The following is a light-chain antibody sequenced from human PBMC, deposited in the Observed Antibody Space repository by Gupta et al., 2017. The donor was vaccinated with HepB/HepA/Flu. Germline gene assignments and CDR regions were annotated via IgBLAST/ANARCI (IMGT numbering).Light chain of an antibody. V-gene: IGKV3-20*01. CDR2: GAS. CDR1: QSISSSY. J-gene: IGKJ2*01. Sequence: EIVLTQSPGTLSLSPGERVTLSCRTSQSISSSYLAWYQQKPGQAPRLLIYGASSRATGIPDRFSGSGFETDFTLTIIRLEPEDFAVYYCQQYGSSPDTFGQGTKLEIK. CDR3: QQYGSSPDT.